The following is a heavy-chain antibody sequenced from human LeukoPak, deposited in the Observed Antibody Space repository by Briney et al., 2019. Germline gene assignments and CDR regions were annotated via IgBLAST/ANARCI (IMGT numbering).Heavy chain of an antibody. D-gene: IGHD2-8*02. CDR1: GDSFTSTY. CDR3: ARESAGSLHDSTAAFHY. J-gene: IGHJ4*02. CDR2: GHHSESS. V-gene: IGHV4-59*01. Sequence: SETLSLTCSVSGDSFTSTYWSWIRQPPGKGLEWIAYGHHSESSNYNPSFRSRVIIPVDTPRNQFSLRLSSVTAADTAIYYCARESAGSLHDSTAAFHYWGQGILVIVSS.